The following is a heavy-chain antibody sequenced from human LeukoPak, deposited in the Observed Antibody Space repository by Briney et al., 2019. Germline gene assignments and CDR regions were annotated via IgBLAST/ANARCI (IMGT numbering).Heavy chain of an antibody. CDR2: ISGSGGNT. Sequence: GGSLRLSCSASGFAFSGFAMGWVRQAPGKGLEWVSSISGSGGNTYYADSVEGRFTVSRDNSKNTLYLQMNSLRAEDTALYYCAKEKAGYCSSTSCFDGYDYWGQGTLVTVSS. D-gene: IGHD2-2*01. J-gene: IGHJ4*02. CDR1: GFAFSGFA. CDR3: AKEKAGYCSSTSCFDGYDY. V-gene: IGHV3-23*01.